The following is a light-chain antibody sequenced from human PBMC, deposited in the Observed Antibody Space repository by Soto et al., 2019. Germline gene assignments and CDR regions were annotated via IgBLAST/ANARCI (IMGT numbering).Light chain of an antibody. J-gene: IGLJ1*01. CDR3: SSYAGSNNFV. CDR1: SSDVGGYNY. Sequence: QSALTQPPSASGSPGQSVTISCTGTSSDVGGYNYVSWYQQHPGKAPKLMIYEVSKRPSGVPDRFSGSKSGHTASLTVSGLQAEYEADYYCSSYAGSNNFVFGPGTKLTVL. CDR2: EVS. V-gene: IGLV2-8*01.